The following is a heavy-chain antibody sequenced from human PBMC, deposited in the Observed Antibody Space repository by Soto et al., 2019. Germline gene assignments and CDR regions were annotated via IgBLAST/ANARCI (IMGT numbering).Heavy chain of an antibody. CDR3: ARSPRSRPYFDY. CDR2: IYPGDYET. J-gene: IGHJ4*02. D-gene: IGHD6-13*01. Sequence: PGESLNISCQFSGYTFSNFWIAWVRQLPGKGLEWMGIIYPGDYETRYSPSFHGKVTISADRSIGTAYLQWSSLEASDSAFYFCARSPRSRPYFDYWGQGALVTVSS. V-gene: IGHV5-51*01. CDR1: GYTFSNFW.